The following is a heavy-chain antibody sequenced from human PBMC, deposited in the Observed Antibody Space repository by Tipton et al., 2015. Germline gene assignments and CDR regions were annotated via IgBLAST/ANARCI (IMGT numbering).Heavy chain of an antibody. V-gene: IGHV6-1*01. J-gene: IGHJ4*02. D-gene: IGHD3-22*01. CDR1: GDSVSSNSAT. Sequence: GLVKPSQSLSLTCGISGDSVSSNSATWNWFRRSPSRGLEWLGRTYYRSKWYNDYAVSVKSRITINPDTSKNQLSLQLNSVTPEDTAVYYCARLTGDYYDSATYDPTYIDYWGQGILVSVSS. CDR2: TYYRSKWYN. CDR3: ARLTGDYYDSATYDPTYIDY.